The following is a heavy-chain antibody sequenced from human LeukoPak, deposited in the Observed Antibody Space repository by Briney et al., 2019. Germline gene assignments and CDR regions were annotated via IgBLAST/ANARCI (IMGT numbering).Heavy chain of an antibody. Sequence: SETLSLTCAVYGGSFSGYYWSWIRQPPGKGPEWIGEINHSGSTNYNPSLKSRVTISVDTSKNQFSLKLSSVTAADTAVYYCARGLTFGGVIVMYYFDYWGQGTLVTVSS. CDR1: GGSFSGYY. CDR2: INHSGST. V-gene: IGHV4-34*01. CDR3: ARGLTFGGVIVMYYFDY. D-gene: IGHD3-16*02. J-gene: IGHJ4*02.